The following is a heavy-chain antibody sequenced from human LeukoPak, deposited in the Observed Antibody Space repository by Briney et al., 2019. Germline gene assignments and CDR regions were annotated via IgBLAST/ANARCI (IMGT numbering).Heavy chain of an antibody. CDR3: ASYYYDSSGYYLPMDY. Sequence: SETLSLTCTVSGGSISSYYWSWIRQPPGKGLEGIGYIYYSGRTNYNPSLTSRVTISVDTSKNQFSLKLSSGTAADTAVYYCASYYYDSSGYYLPMDYWGKGTLVTVSS. V-gene: IGHV4-59*08. CDR2: IYYSGRT. D-gene: IGHD3-22*01. J-gene: IGHJ4*02. CDR1: GGSISSYY.